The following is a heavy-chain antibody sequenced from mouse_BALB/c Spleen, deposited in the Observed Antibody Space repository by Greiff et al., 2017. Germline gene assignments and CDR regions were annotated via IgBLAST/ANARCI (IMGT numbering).Heavy chain of an antibody. J-gene: IGHJ4*01. Sequence: EVKLVESGGGLVKPGGSLKLSCAASGFTFSSYAMSWVRQTPEKRLEWVASISSGGSTYYPDSVKGRFTISRDNAKNTLYLQMSSLKSEDTAMYYCARHGVYAMDYWGQGTSVTVSS. CDR1: GFTFSSYA. CDR3: ARHGVYAMDY. CDR2: ISSGGST. V-gene: IGHV5-6-5*01.